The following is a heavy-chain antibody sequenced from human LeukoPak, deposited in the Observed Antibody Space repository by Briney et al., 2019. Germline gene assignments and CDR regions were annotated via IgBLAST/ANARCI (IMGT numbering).Heavy chain of an antibody. CDR2: ISYDGSNK. CDR3: ARAGIAVDYRGFDY. CDR1: GFTFSSYG. V-gene: IGHV3-30*03. Sequence: PGGSLRLSCAASGFTFSSYGMHWVRQGPDKGLEWVAVISYDGSNKYYADSVKGRFTISRDNSKNTLYVQMNSLRGEDTAVYYCARAGIAVDYRGFDYWGQGTLVTVSS. J-gene: IGHJ4*02. D-gene: IGHD6-19*01.